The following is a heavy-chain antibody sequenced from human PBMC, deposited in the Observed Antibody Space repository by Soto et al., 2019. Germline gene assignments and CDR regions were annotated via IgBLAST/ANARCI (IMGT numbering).Heavy chain of an antibody. Sequence: SVKVSCKVSGYTLTELSMHWVRQAPGKGLEWMGGFDPEDGETIYAQKFQGRVTMTEDTSTDTAYMELSSLRSEDTAVYYCATFYGYYDSSGSSPGYYYGMDVWGQGTTVTVSS. V-gene: IGHV1-24*01. D-gene: IGHD3-22*01. CDR3: ATFYGYYDSSGSSPGYYYGMDV. CDR2: FDPEDGET. CDR1: GYTLTELS. J-gene: IGHJ6*02.